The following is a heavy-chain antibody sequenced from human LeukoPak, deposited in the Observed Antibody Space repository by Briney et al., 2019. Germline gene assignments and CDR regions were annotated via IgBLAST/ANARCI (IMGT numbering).Heavy chain of an antibody. Sequence: QTGGSLRLSCAASGFTFSSYAMTWVRQAPGKGLEWVSGISGSGGNTYYADSVKGRFTISRDDAKNSLYLQMNSLRDEDTAVYYCARDSVAVAGSHFDYWGQGTLVTVSS. CDR3: ARDSVAVAGSHFDY. D-gene: IGHD6-13*01. V-gene: IGHV3-23*01. CDR2: ISGSGGNT. J-gene: IGHJ4*02. CDR1: GFTFSSYA.